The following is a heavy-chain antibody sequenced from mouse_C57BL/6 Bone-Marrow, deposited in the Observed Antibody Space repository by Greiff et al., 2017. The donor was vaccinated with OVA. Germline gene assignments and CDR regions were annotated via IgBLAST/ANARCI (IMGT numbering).Heavy chain of an antibody. Sequence: VQLQQSGPELVKPGASVKISCKASGYAFSSSWMNWVKQRPGKGLEWIGRIYPGDGDTNYNGKFKGKATLTADKSSSTAYMQLSSLTSEDSAVYFCAMPTMVTTVYYAMDYWGQGTSVTVSS. CDR2: IYPGDGDT. D-gene: IGHD2-9*01. V-gene: IGHV1-82*01. CDR3: AMPTMVTTVYYAMDY. J-gene: IGHJ4*01. CDR1: GYAFSSSW.